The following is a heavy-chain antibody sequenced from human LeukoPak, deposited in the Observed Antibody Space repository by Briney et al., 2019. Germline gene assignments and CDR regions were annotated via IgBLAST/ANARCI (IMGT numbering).Heavy chain of an antibody. CDR2: ISSASGSI. D-gene: IGHD4-17*01. CDR3: AKDSSATVTRYYFDY. Sequence: GGSLRLSCAASGFTFSSYSMNWVRQAPGKGLEWVSYISSASGSIYYADSVKGRFTISRDNAKNSLFLQMNSLRAEDTAVYYCAKDSSATVTRYYFDYWGQGTLVTVSS. CDR1: GFTFSSYS. V-gene: IGHV3-48*04. J-gene: IGHJ4*02.